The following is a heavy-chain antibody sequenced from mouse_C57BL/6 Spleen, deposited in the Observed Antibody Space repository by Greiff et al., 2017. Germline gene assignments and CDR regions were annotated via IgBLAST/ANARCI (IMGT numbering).Heavy chain of an antibody. CDR3: TKYGSDAGYFDY. D-gene: IGHD2-2*01. CDR1: GFTFSDAW. V-gene: IGHV6-6*01. J-gene: IGHJ2*01. CDR2: IRNKANNHAT. Sequence: EVKLLESGGGLVQPGGSMKLSCAASGFTFSDAWMDWVRQSPEKGLEWVAEIRNKANNHATYYAVSVKGRLTISRDACKRSVYLQINSLRTEDTGIYYCTKYGSDAGYFDYRGHGTTLTVSS.